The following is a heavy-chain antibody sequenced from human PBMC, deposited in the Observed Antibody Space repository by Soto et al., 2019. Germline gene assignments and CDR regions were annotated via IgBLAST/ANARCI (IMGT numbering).Heavy chain of an antibody. CDR1: GDSITNDGFF. CDR3: ARWDGVTPMSFCDS. V-gene: IGHV4-31*03. J-gene: IGHJ4*02. D-gene: IGHD2-21*02. CDR2: INYSGHT. Sequence: QVHLQESGPGLVKPSQTLSLICTVTGDSITNDGFFWSWIRQHPGKGLEWIGNINYSGHTYYNPSLKSRSAIPVDTSKNRFSLELRSVTAADTAVYYCARWDGVTPMSFCDSWGQGTLVTVSS.